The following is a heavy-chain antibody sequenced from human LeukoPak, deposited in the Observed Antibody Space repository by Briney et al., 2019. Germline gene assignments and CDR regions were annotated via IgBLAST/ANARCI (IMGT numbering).Heavy chain of an antibody. D-gene: IGHD4-17*01. CDR2: INPSGGST. CDR3: ARAGYGDYFADY. Sequence: ASVKVSCKASGYTFTSYYMHWVRQAPGQGLEWMGIINPSGGSTSYAQKFQGRVTMTRDTSTSTAYMELSSLRSEDTAVYYCARAGYGDYFADYWGQGTLVTVSS. CDR1: GYTFTSYY. J-gene: IGHJ4*02. V-gene: IGHV1-46*01.